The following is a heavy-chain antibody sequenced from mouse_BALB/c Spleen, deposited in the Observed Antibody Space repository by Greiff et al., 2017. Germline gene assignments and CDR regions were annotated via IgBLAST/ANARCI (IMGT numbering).Heavy chain of an antibody. D-gene: IGHD1-1*01. CDR1: GYSFTGYF. V-gene: IGHV1-37*01. J-gene: IGHJ3*01. CDR2: INPYNGAT. CDR3: GRDYGSSYGFAY. Sequence: EVQLLESGPELVKPGASVKLSCTASGYSFTGYFMNWVKQSHGKSLEWIGRINPYNGATFYNQKFKGKATLTVDKSSSTAHMELLRLTSEDSAVYYGGRDYGSSYGFAYWGQGTLVTVSA.